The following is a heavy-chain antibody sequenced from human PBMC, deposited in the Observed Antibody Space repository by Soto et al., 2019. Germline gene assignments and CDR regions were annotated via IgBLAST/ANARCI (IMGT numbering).Heavy chain of an antibody. V-gene: IGHV4-39*01. CDR3: ARSNSGYYKWFDP. Sequence: SETLSLTCTVSGYSISNSNYYWGWIRQPPGKGLEWIANIYYSGITYYNPSLKSRVAISVDTSKNRFSLKLSSVTAADTAIYYCARSNSGYYKWFDPWGQGTLVTVSS. CDR1: GYSISNSNYY. D-gene: IGHD3-22*01. CDR2: IYYSGIT. J-gene: IGHJ5*02.